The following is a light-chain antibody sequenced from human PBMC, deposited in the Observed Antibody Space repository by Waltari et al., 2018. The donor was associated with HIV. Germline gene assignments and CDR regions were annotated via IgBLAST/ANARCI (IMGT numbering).Light chain of an antibody. CDR3: ASHAGSKDV. CDR1: SSDVGAYNY. CDR2: DVT. V-gene: IGLV2-8*01. J-gene: IGLJ2*01. Sequence: QSALTQPPSASGSPGQSVTISCTGTSSDVGAYNYVSWFQQHPGKAPNLMIYDVTTRPPGVPDRFSASKSGNTASLTVSGLQAEDEADYYCASHAGSKDVFGGGTRLTVL.